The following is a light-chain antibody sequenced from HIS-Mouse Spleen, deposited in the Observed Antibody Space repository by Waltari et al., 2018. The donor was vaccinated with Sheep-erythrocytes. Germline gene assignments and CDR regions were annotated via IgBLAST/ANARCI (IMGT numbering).Light chain of an antibody. CDR3: QQRSNWYT. J-gene: IGKJ2*01. CDR2: DAS. CDR1: QSVSSY. V-gene: IGKV3-11*01. Sequence: EIVLTQSQATLSLSPGERATLSCRASQSVSSYLAWYQQKPGQAPRLLIYDASNRATGIPARFIGSGSGTDFTLTISSLEPEDFAVYYCQQRSNWYTFGQGTKLEIK.